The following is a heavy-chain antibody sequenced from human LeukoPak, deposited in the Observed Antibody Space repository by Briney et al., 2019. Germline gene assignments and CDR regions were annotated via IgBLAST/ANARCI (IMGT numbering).Heavy chain of an antibody. V-gene: IGHV4-31*03. CDR3: AKRGYGDYGGYFDH. J-gene: IGHJ4*02. CDR1: GGSIGSAGYF. CDR2: ISSSGNT. D-gene: IGHD4-17*01. Sequence: QTLSLTCTVSGGSIGSAGYFWNWIRQHPGKGLEWIGFISSSGNTFYNPSRKSRVTISIDTSKNQFSLRLSSVTAADTAVYYCAKRGYGDYGGYFDHWGQGTLVTVSS.